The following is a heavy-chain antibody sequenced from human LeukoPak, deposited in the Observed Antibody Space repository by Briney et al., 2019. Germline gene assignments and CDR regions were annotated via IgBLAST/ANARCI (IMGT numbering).Heavy chain of an antibody. CDR2: ISGSGTST. V-gene: IGHV3-23*01. CDR1: GFTFSNYA. J-gene: IGHJ4*02. Sequence: GSLRLSCAASGFTFSNYAMNWVRQAPGKGLEWVSGISGSGTSTYYADSVKGRFTISRDNSKNTLHLQMDSLRAEDTAVYYCAKSWDFDWLLSYWGQGTLVTVSS. CDR3: AKSWDFDWLLSY. D-gene: IGHD3-9*01.